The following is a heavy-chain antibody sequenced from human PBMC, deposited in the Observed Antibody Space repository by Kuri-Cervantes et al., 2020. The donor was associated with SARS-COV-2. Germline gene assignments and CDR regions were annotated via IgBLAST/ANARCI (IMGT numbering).Heavy chain of an antibody. CDR2: ISYDGSNK. CDR3: ARDSWSGFDY. Sequence: GESLKISCAASGFTFSSYAMHWVRQAPGKGLEWVAVISYDGSNKYYADSVKGRFTISRDNSKNTLYLQMNGLRAEDTAVYYCARDSWSGFDYWGQGTLVTVSS. D-gene: IGHD6-13*01. V-gene: IGHV3-30*04. J-gene: IGHJ4*02. CDR1: GFTFSSYA.